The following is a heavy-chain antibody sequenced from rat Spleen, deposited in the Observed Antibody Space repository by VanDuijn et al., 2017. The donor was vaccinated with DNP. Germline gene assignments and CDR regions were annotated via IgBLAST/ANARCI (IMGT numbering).Heavy chain of an antibody. D-gene: IGHD1-11*01. J-gene: IGHJ4*01. CDR3: ARGRNYGGPMDA. CDR2: INSAGST. CDR1: DYSITSNY. Sequence: EVQLQESGPGLVKPSQSLSLTCSVTDYSITSNYWGWIRKFPGNKLEWMGYINSAGSTNYNPSLKSRISITRDTSKNQFFLQVNSVTTEDTATYYGARGRNYGGPMDAWGQGTSVTVSS. V-gene: IGHV3-3*01.